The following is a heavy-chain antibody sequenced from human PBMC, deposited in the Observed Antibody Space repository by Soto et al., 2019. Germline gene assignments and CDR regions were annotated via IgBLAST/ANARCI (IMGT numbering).Heavy chain of an antibody. V-gene: IGHV1-69*01. CDR2: IIPIFGTA. CDR3: ATHRHYYGSGSDYPHY. J-gene: IGHJ4*02. CDR1: GGTFSSYA. Sequence: QVQLVQSGAEVKKPGSSVKVSCKASGGTFSSYAISWVRQAPGQGLEWMGGIIPIFGTANYAQTFQGRVTITADESTSTADMELSSLRSEDTAVYYCATHRHYYGSGSDYPHYWGKGTLVTVSS. D-gene: IGHD3-10*01.